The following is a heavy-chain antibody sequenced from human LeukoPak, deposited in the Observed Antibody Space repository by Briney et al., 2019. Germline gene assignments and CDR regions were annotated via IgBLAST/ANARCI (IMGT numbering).Heavy chain of an antibody. Sequence: ASVKVSCKASGYTFTGYYMHWVRQAPGQGLEWMGRINLNSGGTNYAQKFQGRVTMTRDTSISTAYMELSRLRFDDTAVYYCARRKGEPNIFDYWGQGTLVTVSS. CDR3: ARRKGEPNIFDY. CDR1: GYTFTGYY. V-gene: IGHV1-2*06. CDR2: INLNSGGT. J-gene: IGHJ4*02. D-gene: IGHD3-16*01.